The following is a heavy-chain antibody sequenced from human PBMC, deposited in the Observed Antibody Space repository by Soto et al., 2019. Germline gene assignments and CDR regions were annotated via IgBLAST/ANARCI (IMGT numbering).Heavy chain of an antibody. CDR2: IYPGDSDT. D-gene: IGHD3-22*01. V-gene: IGHV5-51*01. Sequence: GESLKISCKGSGYSFTSYWIGWVRQMPGKGLEWMGIIYPGDSDTRYSPSFQGQVTISADKSISTAYLQWSSLKASDTAMYYCARTYYYDSSGYYYYYYGMDVWGQGTTVTVPS. CDR1: GYSFTSYW. J-gene: IGHJ6*02. CDR3: ARTYYYDSSGYYYYYYGMDV.